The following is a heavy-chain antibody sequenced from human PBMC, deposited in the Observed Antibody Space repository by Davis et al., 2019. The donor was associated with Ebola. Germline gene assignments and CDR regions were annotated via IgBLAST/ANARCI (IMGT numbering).Heavy chain of an antibody. CDR3: AAEGGGLRFLEWSKFDP. CDR2: ISTYNGNT. V-gene: IGHV1-18*01. D-gene: IGHD3-3*01. CDR1: GYSFTDDG. Sequence: ASAKVSCKASGYSFTDDGISWVRQAPGQGLEWMGWISTYNGNTNYAQKVQGRITITTDTSTSTAYMELRSLRSEDTAVYYCAAEGGGLRFLEWSKFDPWGQGTLVTVSS. J-gene: IGHJ5*02.